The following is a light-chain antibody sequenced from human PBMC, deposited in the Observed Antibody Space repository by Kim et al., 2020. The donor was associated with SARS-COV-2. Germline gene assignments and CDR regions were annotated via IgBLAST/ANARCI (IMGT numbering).Light chain of an antibody. CDR2: SAF. Sequence: PGERATLSCRASQSVGSSYLGWYQQKPGQAPRLLIYSAFSRATGIPDRFSGSGTGTDFTITISRLEPEDFAVSYCHLYGKFFGGGTKVDIK. V-gene: IGKV3-20*01. J-gene: IGKJ4*01. CDR1: QSVGSSY. CDR3: HLYGKF.